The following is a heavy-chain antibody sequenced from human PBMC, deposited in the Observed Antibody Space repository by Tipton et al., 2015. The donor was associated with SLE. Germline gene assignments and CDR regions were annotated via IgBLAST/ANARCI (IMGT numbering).Heavy chain of an antibody. Sequence: SLRLSCAASGFTFSSYAMNWVRQAPGKGLQWVSAISGSGDSTYYADSVKGRFTISRDNAKNSLYLQMNSLRAEDTAVYYCAREITGSWGDWYFDLWGRGTLVTVSS. CDR2: ISGSGDST. CDR1: GFTFSSYA. J-gene: IGHJ2*01. CDR3: AREITGSWGDWYFDL. D-gene: IGHD6-13*01. V-gene: IGHV3-23*01.